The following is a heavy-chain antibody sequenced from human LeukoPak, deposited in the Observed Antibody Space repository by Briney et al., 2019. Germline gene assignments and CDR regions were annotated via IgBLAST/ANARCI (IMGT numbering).Heavy chain of an antibody. J-gene: IGHJ4*02. V-gene: IGHV5-51*01. CDR2: IYPDDSDT. Sequence: GESLKISCKGSGYSFSSYWIGWVRQMPGKGLEWMGTIYPDDSDTRYSPSFQGQVTISADKSITTAYLQWSSLKASDTAMYYCARRKTPNSAWYGFDYWGQGTLVTVSS. CDR1: GYSFSSYW. D-gene: IGHD6-19*01. CDR3: ARRKTPNSAWYGFDY.